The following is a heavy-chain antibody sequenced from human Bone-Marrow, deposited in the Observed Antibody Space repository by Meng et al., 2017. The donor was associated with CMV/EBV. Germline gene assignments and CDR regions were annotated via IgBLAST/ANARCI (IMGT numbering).Heavy chain of an antibody. J-gene: IGHJ6*02. V-gene: IGHV1-18*01. Sequence: ASVKVSCKASGYTFTSYGISWVRQAPGQGLEWMGWISAYNGNTNYAQKLQGRVTMTTDTSTSTAYMELRSLRSDDTAVYYCARWEIVVVPAAPDGMDVWGQGTTVTVSS. CDR2: ISAYNGNT. D-gene: IGHD2-2*01. CDR3: ARWEIVVVPAAPDGMDV. CDR1: GYTFTSYG.